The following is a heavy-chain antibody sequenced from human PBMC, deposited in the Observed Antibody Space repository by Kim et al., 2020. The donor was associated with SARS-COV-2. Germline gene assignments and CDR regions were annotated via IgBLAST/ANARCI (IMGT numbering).Heavy chain of an antibody. CDR3: TRDEGHYRDFWSGYHHAAFDI. CDR1: GFTFGDYA. V-gene: IGHV3-49*04. J-gene: IGHJ3*02. Sequence: GGSLRLSCTASGFTFGDYAMSWVRQAPGKGLEWVGFIRSKAYGGTTEYAASVKGRFTISRDDSKSIAYLQMNSLKTEDTAVYYCTRDEGHYRDFWSGYHHAAFDIWGQGTMVTVSS. D-gene: IGHD3-3*01. CDR2: IRSKAYGGTT.